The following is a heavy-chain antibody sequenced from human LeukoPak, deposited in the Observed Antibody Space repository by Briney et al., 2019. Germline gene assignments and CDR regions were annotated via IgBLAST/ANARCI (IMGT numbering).Heavy chain of an antibody. D-gene: IGHD3-10*01. CDR2: INPNSGGT. Sequence: VKVSCKASGYTFTSYGISWVRQAPGQGLEWMGWINPNSGGTNYAQKFQGRVNMTRDTSISPAYMELSRLRSDDTAVYYCARGRVYYGSGTDYYYMDVWGKGTTVTVSS. J-gene: IGHJ6*03. CDR1: GYTFTSYG. CDR3: ARGRVYYGSGTDYYYMDV. V-gene: IGHV1-2*02.